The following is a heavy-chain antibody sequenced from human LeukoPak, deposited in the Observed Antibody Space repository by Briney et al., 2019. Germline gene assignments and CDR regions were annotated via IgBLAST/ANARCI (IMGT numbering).Heavy chain of an antibody. D-gene: IGHD6-6*01. CDR2: INPNSGGT. V-gene: IGHV1-2*02. J-gene: IGHJ4*02. CDR1: GYTFTGYY. CDR3: ARDRLAARGTFDY. Sequence: ASVKVSCKASGYTFTGYYMHWVRQAPGQGLEWIGWINPNSGGTNYAQKFQGRVTMTRDTSISTAYMELSRLRSDDTAVYYCARDRLAARGTFDYWGQGTPVTVSS.